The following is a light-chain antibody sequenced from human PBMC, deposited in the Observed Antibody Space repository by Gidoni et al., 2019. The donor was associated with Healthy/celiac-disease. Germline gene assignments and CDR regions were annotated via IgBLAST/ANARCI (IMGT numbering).Light chain of an antibody. V-gene: IGKV3-15*01. CDR1: QRVSSN. CDR2: GAS. J-gene: IGKJ4*01. CDR3: QQYNNWPPLT. Sequence: EIVMTQSPATLPVSPGERATLACRASQRVSSNLAWDQQKPGQAPRLLIYGASTRATGIPARFSGSGSGTEFTLTISSLQSEDFAVYYCQQYNNWPPLTFXGXTRVEIK.